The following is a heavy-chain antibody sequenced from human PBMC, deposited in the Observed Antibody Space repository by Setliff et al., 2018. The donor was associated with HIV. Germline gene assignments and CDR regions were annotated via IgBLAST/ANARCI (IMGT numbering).Heavy chain of an antibody. CDR2: INHCGST. CDR3: AREDSSSWYSSLSF. J-gene: IGHJ4*02. V-gene: IGHV4-34*01. D-gene: IGHD6-13*01. Sequence: SETLSLTCAVYGGSFSDFYWNWIRQSPGKGLEWIGEINHCGSTNYNPSLKSRVAISVDRAKNQFSLKLSSVTAADTAIYYCAREDSSSWYSSLSFRGQGTLVTVSS. CDR1: GGSFSDFY.